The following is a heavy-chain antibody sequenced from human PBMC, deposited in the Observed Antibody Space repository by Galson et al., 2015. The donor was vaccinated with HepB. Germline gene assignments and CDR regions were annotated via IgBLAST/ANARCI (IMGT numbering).Heavy chain of an antibody. Sequence: SLRLSCAASGFTFSNAWMNWVRQAPGKGLEWVGRIKSKTDGGTTDYAAPVKGRFTISRDDSKNTLYLQMNSLKTEDTAVYYCTTDKDWGWFGELSLDYWGQGTLVTVSS. J-gene: IGHJ4*02. V-gene: IGHV3-15*07. CDR2: IKSKTDGGTT. D-gene: IGHD3-10*01. CDR3: TTDKDWGWFGELSLDY. CDR1: GFTFSNAW.